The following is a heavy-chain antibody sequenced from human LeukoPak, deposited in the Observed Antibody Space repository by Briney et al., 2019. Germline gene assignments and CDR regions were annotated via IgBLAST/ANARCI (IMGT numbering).Heavy chain of an antibody. CDR1: GFTFSSYG. J-gene: IGHJ3*02. V-gene: IGHV3-30*02. CDR2: IRYDGSNK. D-gene: IGHD1-26*01. Sequence: GGSLRLSCAASGFTFSSYGMHWVRQAPGKGLEWVAFIRYDGSNKYYADSVKGRFTISRDNSKNTLYLQMNSLRAEDTAVYYCAREQRSGSYYDALDIWGQGTVVTVSS. CDR3: AREQRSGSYYDALDI.